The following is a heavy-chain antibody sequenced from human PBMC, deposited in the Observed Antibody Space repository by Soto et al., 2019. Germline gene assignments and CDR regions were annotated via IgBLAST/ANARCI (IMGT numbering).Heavy chain of an antibody. V-gene: IGHV4-31*03. D-gene: IGHD6-13*01. CDR3: ARDGVEQQLGWNWFDP. CDR1: GGSISSGGYY. Sequence: LSLTCTVSGGSISSGGYYCSWFRQHPGKGLEWIGYIYYSGSTYYNPSLKSRVTISVDTSKNQFSLKLSSVTAADTAVYYCARDGVEQQLGWNWFDPWGQGTLVTVSS. CDR2: IYYSGST. J-gene: IGHJ5*02.